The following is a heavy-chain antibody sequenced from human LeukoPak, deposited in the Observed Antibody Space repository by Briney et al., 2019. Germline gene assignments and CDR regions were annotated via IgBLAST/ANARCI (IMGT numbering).Heavy chain of an antibody. V-gene: IGHV4-39*01. CDR2: IYQSGTT. CDR1: VGSITSSSSY. CDR3: ARSGGATAFDY. Sequence: PPETLSLTCTVSVGSITSSSSYGGWSRQPPGKGLEWIGSIYQSGTTYNNPSLKRRVTISVDTSKNQFSLKLSSVSAADTAVYYCARSGGATAFDYWGQGTLVTVSS. J-gene: IGHJ4*02. D-gene: IGHD1-26*01.